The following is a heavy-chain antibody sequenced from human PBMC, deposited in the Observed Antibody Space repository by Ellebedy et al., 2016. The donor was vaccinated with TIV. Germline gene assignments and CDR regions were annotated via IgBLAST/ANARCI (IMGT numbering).Heavy chain of an antibody. J-gene: IGHJ3*02. CDR1: GGSISSSNW. CDR3: ARVLRGAFDI. CDR2: IYHSGST. V-gene: IGHV4-4*02. D-gene: IGHD3-3*01. Sequence: MPSETLSLTCAVSGGSISSSNWWTWVRQPPGKGLEWIGEIYHSGSTNYNPSLKSRVTISLDKSKNQFSLKLSSVTAADTAVYYCARVLRGAFDIWGQGTMVTVSS.